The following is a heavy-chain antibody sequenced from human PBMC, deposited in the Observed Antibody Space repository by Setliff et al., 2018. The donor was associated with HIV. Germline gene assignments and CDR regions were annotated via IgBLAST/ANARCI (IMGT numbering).Heavy chain of an antibody. CDR1: GGSISSYY. J-gene: IGHJ3*02. CDR2: IYYSGST. Sequence: PSETLSLTCTVSGGSISSYYWSWIRQPPGKGLEWIGYIYYSGSTNYNPSLKSRVTISVDTSKNQFSLKLSSVTAADTAVYYCARVGLGGYSYVGAFDIWGQGTMVTV. V-gene: IGHV4-59*01. CDR3: ARVGLGGYSYVGAFDI. D-gene: IGHD5-18*01.